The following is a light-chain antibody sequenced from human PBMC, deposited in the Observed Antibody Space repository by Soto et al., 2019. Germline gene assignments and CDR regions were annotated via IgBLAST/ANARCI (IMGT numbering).Light chain of an antibody. Sequence: QSALTQPPSVSGSPGQSVTISCAGTSSDVGHYNRVSWYQESPGTAPKLMIYEVNNRPSGVPDRFSGSKSGNTASLTISGLQADDEADYYCSSYTTITPFIFGGGTKLTVL. CDR3: SSYTTITPFI. J-gene: IGLJ2*01. V-gene: IGLV2-18*02. CDR2: EVN. CDR1: SSDVGHYNR.